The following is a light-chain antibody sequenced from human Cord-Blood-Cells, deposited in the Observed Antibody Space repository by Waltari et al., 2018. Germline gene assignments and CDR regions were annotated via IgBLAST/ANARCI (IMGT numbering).Light chain of an antibody. J-gene: IGKJ3*01. Sequence: DIQMTQSPSSLYASVGDRVTITWRSSQSISSYLNWYQQQPGKAPTLLIYAASSLQSGVPSRFSGSGSGTDFTLTISSLQHEDVATYYCQQSYSTPFTFGPGTKVDIK. V-gene: IGKV1-39*01. CDR3: QQSYSTPFT. CDR2: AAS. CDR1: QSISSY.